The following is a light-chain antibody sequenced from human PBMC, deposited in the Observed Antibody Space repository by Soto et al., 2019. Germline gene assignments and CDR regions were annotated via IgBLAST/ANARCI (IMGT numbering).Light chain of an antibody. Sequence: DIQMTQSPSTLSASVGDRVTITCRASQSISTWLAWYQHKPGKAPRLLIYQASSLEGGVPSRFSGSGSGTEFPLTISSLQPDDFANYYCQHYNISTRTFGQGTKVETK. CDR2: QAS. CDR1: QSISTW. CDR3: QHYNISTRT. V-gene: IGKV1-5*03. J-gene: IGKJ2*02.